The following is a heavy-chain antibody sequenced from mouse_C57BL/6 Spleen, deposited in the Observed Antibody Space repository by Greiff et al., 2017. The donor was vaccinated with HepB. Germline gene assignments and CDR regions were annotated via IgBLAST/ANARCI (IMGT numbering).Heavy chain of an antibody. J-gene: IGHJ2*01. V-gene: IGHV1-61*01. Sequence: QVQLQQSGAELVRPGSSVKLSCKASGYTFTSYWMDWVKQRPGQGLEWIGNIYPSDSETHYNQKFKDKATLTVDKSSSTAYMQLSSLTSEDSAVYYCARGRNYYGDYFDYWGQGTTLTVSS. CDR2: IYPSDSET. CDR1: GYTFTSYW. CDR3: ARGRNYYGDYFDY. D-gene: IGHD1-1*01.